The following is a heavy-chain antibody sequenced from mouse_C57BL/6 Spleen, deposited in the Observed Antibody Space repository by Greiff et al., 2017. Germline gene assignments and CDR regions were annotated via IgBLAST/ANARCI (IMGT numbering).Heavy chain of an antibody. Sequence: VQLKQSVAELVRPGASVKLSCTASGFNIKNTYMHWVKQRPEQGLEWIGWIDPANGTTKYAPMFRGKATITADTSSNTVYLQLSSLTSEDTAIYYCARSLITSVVAPLGDWGQGTTLTVSS. CDR1: GFNIKNTY. D-gene: IGHD1-1*01. CDR3: ARSLITSVVAPLGD. V-gene: IGHV14-3*01. J-gene: IGHJ2*01. CDR2: IDPANGTT.